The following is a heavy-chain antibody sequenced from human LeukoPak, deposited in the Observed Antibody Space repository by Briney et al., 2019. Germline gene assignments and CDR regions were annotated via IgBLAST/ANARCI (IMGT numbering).Heavy chain of an antibody. Sequence: GGSLRLSCAASGFTFSSYAMHWVRQAPGKGLEWVAVISYDGSNKYYADSVKGRFTISRDNSKNTLYLQMNSLRAEDTAVYYCARGEGYSSGWYDYFDYWGQGTPVTVSS. CDR3: ARGEGYSSGWYDYFDY. D-gene: IGHD6-19*01. CDR1: GFTFSSYA. V-gene: IGHV3-30*04. CDR2: ISYDGSNK. J-gene: IGHJ4*02.